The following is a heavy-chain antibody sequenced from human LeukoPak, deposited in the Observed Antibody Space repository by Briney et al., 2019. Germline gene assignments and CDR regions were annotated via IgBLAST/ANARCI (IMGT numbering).Heavy chain of an antibody. D-gene: IGHD1-26*01. J-gene: IGHJ6*03. CDR2: INTNTGNP. CDR3: ARASSGIYSPGGHFYYYMDV. CDR1: GYTFSNYA. Sequence: EASVKVSCKASGYTFSNYAMEWVRQAPGQGLEWMGWINTNTGNPTYAQGFTGRFVFSLDTSVSTSYLQISSLEPADTAVYYCARASSGIYSPGGHFYYYMDVWGEGTAVTVSS. V-gene: IGHV7-4-1*02.